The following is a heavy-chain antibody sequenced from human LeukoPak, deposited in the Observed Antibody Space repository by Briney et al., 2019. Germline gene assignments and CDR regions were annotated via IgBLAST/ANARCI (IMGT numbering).Heavy chain of an antibody. V-gene: IGHV4-30-4*01. CDR2: IYYSGTT. CDR1: GGSVSSGDYY. D-gene: IGHD3-10*01. J-gene: IGHJ3*02. CDR3: ASSNRITKAFDI. Sequence: TLSLTCTVSGGSVSSGDYYWSWIRQPPGKGLEWIGYIYYSGTTYQNPSLKSRVTMSVDTSKNQFSLKLNSVTAADTAVYYCASSNRITKAFDIWGQGTMVTVSS.